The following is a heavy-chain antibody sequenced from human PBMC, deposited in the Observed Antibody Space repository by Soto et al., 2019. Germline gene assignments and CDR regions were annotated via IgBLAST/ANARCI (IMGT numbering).Heavy chain of an antibody. CDR1: GFTFDAYA. CDR3: AKGGDYVFTYWYFDL. D-gene: IGHD4-17*01. Sequence: EVQLVESGGGLVQPGRSLRLSCAASGFTFDAYAMHWVRQAPGKGLAWVSGISWNSGSIGYADSVKGRFTISRDNAKKSMYLQMTRLRAEDTALYYCAKGGDYVFTYWYFDLLGRGTLVTVSS. J-gene: IGHJ2*01. CDR2: ISWNSGSI. V-gene: IGHV3-9*01.